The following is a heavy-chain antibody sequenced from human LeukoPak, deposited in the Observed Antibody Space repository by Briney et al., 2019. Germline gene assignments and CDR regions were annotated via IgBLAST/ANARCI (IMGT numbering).Heavy chain of an antibody. CDR3: AREPLRERTFDT. Sequence: PGGSLRLSCAASGFTFSSYWMNWVRQAPGKGLEWVASINYDGSEKYYVDSVKGRFTISRDNAKNSLYLQMNSLRAEDTAVYYCAREPLRERTFDTWGKGSPVTVSS. D-gene: IGHD6-25*01. V-gene: IGHV3-7*01. CDR2: INYDGSEK. J-gene: IGHJ5*02. CDR1: GFTFSSYW.